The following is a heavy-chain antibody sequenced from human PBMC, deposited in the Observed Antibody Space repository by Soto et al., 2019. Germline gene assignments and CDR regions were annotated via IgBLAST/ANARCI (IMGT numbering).Heavy chain of an antibody. D-gene: IGHD6-6*01. CDR2: IYHSGNT. Sequence: PSETLSLTCAVSGGSISNVGYSRSWIRQPPGKGLEWIGYIYHSGNTHYNPSLKSRVTISVDTSKNQFSLKLSSVTAADTAVYYCASLGGLVSRYFDYWGQGTLVTVSS. V-gene: IGHV4-30-2*01. CDR3: ASLGGLVSRYFDY. J-gene: IGHJ4*02. CDR1: GGSISNVGYS.